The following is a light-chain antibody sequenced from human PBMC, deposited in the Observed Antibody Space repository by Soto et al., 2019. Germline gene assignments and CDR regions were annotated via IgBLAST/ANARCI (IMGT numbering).Light chain of an antibody. Sequence: QSALTQPASVSGSPGQSITLSCTGTSNDVGSFNLVSWYRQHPGNAPTLIIYDVSQRPSGVSNRFSGSKSGNTASLTISGLQADDEAYYYCSSFARSNTVAFGGGTKVTVL. CDR3: SSFARSNTVA. V-gene: IGLV2-23*02. J-gene: IGLJ2*01. CDR1: SNDVGSFNL. CDR2: DVS.